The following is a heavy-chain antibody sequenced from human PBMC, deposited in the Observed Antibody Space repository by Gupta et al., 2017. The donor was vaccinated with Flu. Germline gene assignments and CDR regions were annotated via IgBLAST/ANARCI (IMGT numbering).Heavy chain of an antibody. J-gene: IGHJ6*02. Sequence: EVQLVESGGGLVQPGGSLRLSCAASGFTVSSNYMSWVSQAPGKGLEWVSVIYSGGSTYYADSVKGRFTISRDNSKNTLYLQMNSLRAEDTAVYYCARDQLASGYYYYGMDVWGQGTTVTVSS. V-gene: IGHV3-66*02. CDR2: IYSGGST. CDR3: ARDQLASGYYYYGMDV. D-gene: IGHD6-6*01. CDR1: GFTVSSNY.